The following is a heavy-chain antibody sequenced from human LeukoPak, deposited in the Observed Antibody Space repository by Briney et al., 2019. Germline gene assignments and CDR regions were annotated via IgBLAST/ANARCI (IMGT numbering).Heavy chain of an antibody. J-gene: IGHJ3*02. CDR2: IYYSGST. V-gene: IGHV4-59*01. Sequence: PSETLSLTCTVSGGSISSYYWSWIRQPPGKGLEWIGYIYYSGSTNYNPSLKSRVTISVDTSKNQFSLKLSSVTAADMAVYYCARVVYSSSFFAFDIWGQGTMVTVSS. CDR1: GGSISSYY. CDR3: ARVVYSSSFFAFDI. D-gene: IGHD6-13*01.